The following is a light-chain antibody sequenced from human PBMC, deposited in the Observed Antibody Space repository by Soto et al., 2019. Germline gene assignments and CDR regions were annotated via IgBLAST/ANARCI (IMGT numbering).Light chain of an antibody. CDR1: SNDVGSYAL. V-gene: IGLV2-23*01. Sequence: QSALTQPASVSGSPGQSIIISCTGTSNDVGSYALVSWYQHHPGKAPKLMIYEGSKRPSGVSNRFSGSKSGNTASLTISGLQAEDEADYYCCSYAGSTTWVFGGGTKLTVL. CDR2: EGS. J-gene: IGLJ3*02. CDR3: CSYAGSTTWV.